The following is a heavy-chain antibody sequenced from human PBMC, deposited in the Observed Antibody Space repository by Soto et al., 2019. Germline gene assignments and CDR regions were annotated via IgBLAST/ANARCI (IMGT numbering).Heavy chain of an antibody. CDR1: GYTFTNSG. CDR3: ARVLRYFDWLLSSPWFDP. Sequence: ASVKVSCKASGYTFTNSGISWVRQAPGQGLEWMGWISAYNGNTNYAQKLQGRVTMTTDTSTSTAYMELRSLRSDDTAVYYCARVLRYFDWLLSSPWFDPWGQGTLVTVSS. CDR2: ISAYNGNT. V-gene: IGHV1-18*01. D-gene: IGHD3-9*01. J-gene: IGHJ5*02.